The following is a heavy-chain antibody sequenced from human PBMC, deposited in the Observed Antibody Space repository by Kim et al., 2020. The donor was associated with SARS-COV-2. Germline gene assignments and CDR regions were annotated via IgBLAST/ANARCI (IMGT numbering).Heavy chain of an antibody. D-gene: IGHD2-8*01. J-gene: IGHJ4*02. CDR2: INAGNGNT. CDR3: ARGGYCTNGVCYFPGDY. V-gene: IGHV1-3*01. Sequence: ASVKVSCKASGYTFTSYAMHWVRQAPGQRLEWMGWINAGNGNTKYSQKFQGRVTITRDTSASTAYMELSSLRSEDTAVYYCARGGYCTNGVCYFPGDYWGQGTLVTVSS. CDR1: GYTFTSYA.